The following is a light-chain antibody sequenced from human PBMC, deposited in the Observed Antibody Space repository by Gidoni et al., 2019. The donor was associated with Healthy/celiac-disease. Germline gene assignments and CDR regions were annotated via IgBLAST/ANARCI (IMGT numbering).Light chain of an antibody. V-gene: IGKV1-39*01. CDR1: QSISSY. CDR3: QQSYCTPMYT. Sequence: DIQMTQSPSSLSASVGDRVTITCRASQSISSYLTWYQQKPGKAPKLLIYAASSLQSGVPSRFIGSGSVSDFSLTISSLQPEDCASYYFQQSYCTPMYTFXXXTKLEIK. J-gene: IGKJ2*01. CDR2: AAS.